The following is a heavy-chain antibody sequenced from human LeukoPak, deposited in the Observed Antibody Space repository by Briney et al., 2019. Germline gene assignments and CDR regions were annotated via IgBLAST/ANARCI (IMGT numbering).Heavy chain of an antibody. D-gene: IGHD3-22*01. V-gene: IGHV3-30*01. J-gene: IGHJ4*02. CDR3: ARVGRIYYDSSGYWDY. CDR2: ISYDGSNK. CDR1: GFTFSSYA. Sequence: GGSLRLSCAASGFTFSSYAMHWVRQAPGKGLEWAAVISYDGSNKYYADSVKGRFTISRDNSKNTLYLQMNSLRAEDTAVYYCARVGRIYYDSSGYWDYWGQGTLVTVSS.